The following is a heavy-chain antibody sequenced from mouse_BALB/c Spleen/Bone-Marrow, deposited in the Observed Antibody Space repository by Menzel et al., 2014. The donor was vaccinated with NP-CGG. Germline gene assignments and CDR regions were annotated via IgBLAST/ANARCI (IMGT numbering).Heavy chain of an antibody. CDR1: GYTFTSYW. CDR3: ARRVPFAY. J-gene: IGHJ3*01. V-gene: IGHV1S81*02. CDR2: INPSNGCT. Sequence: QVQLKQSGAELVKPGASVKLSCKASGYTFTSYWMHWVKQRPGQGLEWIGVINPSNGCTNYNEKFKGKATFTADTSSNTAYMQLSSLTSEDSAVYYCARRVPFAYWGQGTLVTVSA.